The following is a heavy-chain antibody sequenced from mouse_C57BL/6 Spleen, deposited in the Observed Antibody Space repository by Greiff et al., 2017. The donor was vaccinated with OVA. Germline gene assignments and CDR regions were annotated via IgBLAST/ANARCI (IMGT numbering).Heavy chain of an antibody. CDR1: GFTFSSYA. V-gene: IGHV5-4*01. CDR2: ISDGGSYT. CDR3: ARDGFYNYFDY. D-gene: IGHD2-1*01. Sequence: EVQVVESGGGLVKPGGSLKLSCAASGFTFSSYAMSWVRQTPEKRLEWVATISDGGSYTYYPDNVKGRFTISRDNAKNNLYLLMSHLKSEDTAMYYCARDGFYNYFDYWGKGTTLTVSS. J-gene: IGHJ2*01.